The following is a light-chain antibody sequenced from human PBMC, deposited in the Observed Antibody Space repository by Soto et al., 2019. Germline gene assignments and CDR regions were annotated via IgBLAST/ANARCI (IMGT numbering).Light chain of an antibody. V-gene: IGLV2-14*01. CDR1: SSDVGGYNY. CDR3: SSYTSGSTLVV. J-gene: IGLJ2*01. Sequence: SVLTQPASVSGSPGQSITISCTGTSSDVGGYNYVSWYQQHPGKAPKLMIYEVSNRPSEVSNRFSGSKSGNTASLTISGLQAEDEGNYYCSSYTSGSTLVVFGGGTKVTVL. CDR2: EVS.